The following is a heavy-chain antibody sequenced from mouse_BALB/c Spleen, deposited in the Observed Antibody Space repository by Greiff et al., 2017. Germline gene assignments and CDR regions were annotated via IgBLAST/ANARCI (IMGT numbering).Heavy chain of an antibody. V-gene: IGHV1-4*01. D-gene: IGHD1-1*02. CDR1: GYTFTSYT. CDR2: INPSSGYT. Sequence: QVQLQQSGAELARPGASVKMSCKASGYTFTSYTMHWVKQRPGQGLEWIGYINPSSGYTNYNQKFKDKATLTADKSSSTAYMQLSSLTSEDSAVYYCARFGGNYWYFDVWGAGTTVTVSS. CDR3: ARFGGNYWYFDV. J-gene: IGHJ1*01.